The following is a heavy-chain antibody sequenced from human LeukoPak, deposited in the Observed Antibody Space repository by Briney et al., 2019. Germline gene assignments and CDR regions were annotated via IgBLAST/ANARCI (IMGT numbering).Heavy chain of an antibody. CDR2: ISSSSSYI. CDR3: AGGGYCSSTSCYTADY. V-gene: IGHV3-21*01. CDR1: GFTFSSYS. D-gene: IGHD2-2*02. Sequence: GGSLRLSCAASGFTFSSYSMNWVRKAPGKGLEWVSSISSSSSYIYYADSVKGRFTISRDNAKNSLYLQMNSLRAEDTAVYYCAGGGYCSSTSCYTADYWGQGTLVTVSS. J-gene: IGHJ4*02.